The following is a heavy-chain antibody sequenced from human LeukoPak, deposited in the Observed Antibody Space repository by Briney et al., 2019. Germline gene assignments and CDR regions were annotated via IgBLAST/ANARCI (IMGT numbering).Heavy chain of an antibody. CDR2: ISYDGSNK. CDR3: ARGTPSSSGWLYYGMDV. V-gene: IGHV3-30-3*01. J-gene: IGHJ6*02. Sequence: GGSLRLSCAASGFTFSSYAMHWVRQAPGKGLEWVAVISYDGSNKYYADSVKGRFTISRDNSKNTLYLQMNSLRAEDTAVYYCARGTPSSSGWLYYGMDVWGQGTTVAVSS. D-gene: IGHD6-19*01. CDR1: GFTFSSYA.